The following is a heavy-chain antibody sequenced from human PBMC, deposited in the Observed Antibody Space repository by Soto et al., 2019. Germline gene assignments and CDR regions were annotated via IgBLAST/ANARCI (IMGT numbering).Heavy chain of an antibody. D-gene: IGHD1-26*01. CDR2: ISGSGGST. J-gene: IGHJ4*02. Sequence: EVQLLESGGGLVQPGGSLRLSCAASGFTFSSYAIRWVRQAPGKGLEWVSAISGSGGSTYYADSVKGRFTISRDNSKNTLYLQMNSLRAEDTAVYYCARRGSGSYYDYWGQGTLVIVSS. CDR1: GFTFSSYA. CDR3: ARRGSGSYYDY. V-gene: IGHV3-23*01.